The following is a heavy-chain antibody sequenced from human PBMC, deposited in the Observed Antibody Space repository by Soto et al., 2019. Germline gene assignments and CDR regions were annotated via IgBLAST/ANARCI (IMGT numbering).Heavy chain of an antibody. Sequence: FQGVSLTCTVTSGGIRSGGHYCSWIRQHPGKGLEWIGYIYYSGRTYYSPSLKSRVTISVDTSKNQFSLKLSSVTAADTAVYYCASQLVVGATGVYYYGMDVWDQGTTVT. D-gene: IGHD1-26*01. CDR3: ASQLVVGATGVYYYGMDV. V-gene: IGHV4-31*03. J-gene: IGHJ6*02. CDR1: SGGIRSGGHY. CDR2: IYYSGRT.